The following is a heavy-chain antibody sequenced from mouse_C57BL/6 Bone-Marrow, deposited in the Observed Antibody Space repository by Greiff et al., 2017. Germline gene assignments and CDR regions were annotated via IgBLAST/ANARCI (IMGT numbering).Heavy chain of an antibody. D-gene: IGHD2-3*01. CDR3: SAFDGNYFDF. V-gene: IGHV14-4*01. CDR2: IDPENGDT. Sequence: EVQLVESGAELVRPGASVKLSCTASGFNIKDDYIHWVKQRPEQGLEWIGWIDPENGDTNYASKFQGKATITSDTSSNTAYLQRSSLQSEDAAVYYCSAFDGNYFDFWGQGTPLTVAS. J-gene: IGHJ2*01. CDR1: GFNIKDDY.